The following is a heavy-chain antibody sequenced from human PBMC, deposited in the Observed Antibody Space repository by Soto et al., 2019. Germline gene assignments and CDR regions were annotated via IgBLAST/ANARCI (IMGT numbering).Heavy chain of an antibody. CDR3: ARETYYYDSSGYYKGAFDI. Sequence: QVQLVQSGAEVKKPGSSVKVSCKASGGTFSSYAISWVRQAPGQGLECMGGIIPIFGTANYAQKFQGRVTITEDESTSTDYMELSSLRYEDTAVYYCARETYYYDSSGYYKGAFDIWGQGTMVTVSS. D-gene: IGHD3-22*01. CDR1: GGTFSSYA. J-gene: IGHJ3*02. CDR2: IIPIFGTA. V-gene: IGHV1-69*01.